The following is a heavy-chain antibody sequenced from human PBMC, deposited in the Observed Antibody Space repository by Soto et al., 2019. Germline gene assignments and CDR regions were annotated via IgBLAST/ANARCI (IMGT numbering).Heavy chain of an antibody. Sequence: SETLSLTCAVYGGSFSGYYWSWIRQPPGKGLEWIGEINHSGSTNYNPSLKSRVTISVDTSKNQFSLKLSSVTAADTAVYYCARVAEGDCSSTSCYFYRKKSKNFDYWGQGTLVTVSS. V-gene: IGHV4-34*01. J-gene: IGHJ4*02. CDR3: ARVAEGDCSSTSCYFYRKKSKNFDY. D-gene: IGHD2-2*01. CDR2: INHSGST. CDR1: GGSFSGYY.